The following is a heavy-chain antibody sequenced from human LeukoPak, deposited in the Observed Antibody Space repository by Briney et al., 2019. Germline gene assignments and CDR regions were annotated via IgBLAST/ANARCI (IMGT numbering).Heavy chain of an antibody. CDR2: ISNSGNT. D-gene: IGHD6-13*01. CDR3: ASTYSSRFYFDF. CDR1: GGSISSYY. J-gene: IGHJ4*02. Sequence: KPSETLSLTCTVSGGSISSYYLSWIRQSPGQGLECIGYISNSGNTNYNPSLASRVTMSLDTSNNQFSLKLDSVTPADTAVYYSASTYSSRFYFDFWAQGSLVTVSS. V-gene: IGHV4-59*01.